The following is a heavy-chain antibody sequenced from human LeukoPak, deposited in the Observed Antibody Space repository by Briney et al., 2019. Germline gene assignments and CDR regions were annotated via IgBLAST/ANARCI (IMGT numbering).Heavy chain of an antibody. CDR1: GGSISNTYY. V-gene: IGHV4-39*07. D-gene: IGHD6-13*01. CDR2: IYYSGST. J-gene: IGHJ4*02. Sequence: SETLSLTCTVSGGSISNTYYWAWIRQPPGKGLEWIGSIYYSGSTYYNPSLNSRVAISVDTSKNQFSLKMSSVTAADTAVYYCARAPVILAAATKRTFDYWGQGTLVTVSS. CDR3: ARAPVILAAATKRTFDY.